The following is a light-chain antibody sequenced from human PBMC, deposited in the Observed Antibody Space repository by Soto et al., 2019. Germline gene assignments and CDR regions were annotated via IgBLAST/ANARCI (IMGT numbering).Light chain of an antibody. V-gene: IGKV3-11*01. CDR3: QQRTNWLT. CDR2: DAS. CDR1: QNVSTY. J-gene: IGKJ3*01. Sequence: EIVLTQSPATLSLSPGERATLSCRASQNVSTYLAWYQQKPGQAPRLLIYDASNRATGIPARFSGSGSGTAVTLTISSLEPEEFEVYYCQQRTNWLTFGPGTKVDIK.